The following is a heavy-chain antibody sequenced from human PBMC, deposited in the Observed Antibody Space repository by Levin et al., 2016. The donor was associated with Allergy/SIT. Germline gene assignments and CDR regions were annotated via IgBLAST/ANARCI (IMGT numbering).Heavy chain of an antibody. CDR2: IKSKTESETT. CDR1: GFTFTNAW. D-gene: IGHD7-27*01. V-gene: IGHV3-15*01. CDR3: TTNTVKLGSTFASS. J-gene: IGHJ1*01. Sequence: GESLKISCAASGFTFTNAWLSWVRQPPGKGLEWVGRIKSKTESETTDYVAPVKGRFTISRDDSKNTVYLQMNNLKTDDTAVYYCTTNTVKLGSTFASSWGQGTLVIVSS.